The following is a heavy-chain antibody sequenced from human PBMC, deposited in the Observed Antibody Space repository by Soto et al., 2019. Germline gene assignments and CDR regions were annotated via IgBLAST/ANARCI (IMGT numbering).Heavy chain of an antibody. Sequence: TLSLPCTVSGDSISSYYWSWIRQPPGKGLEWIGYIYYSGSTNYNPSLKSRVTISADTSKNQFSLKLSSVTAADTAVYYCARDGVTAIRYDCWGQGTLVTVSS. CDR2: IYYSGST. V-gene: IGHV4-59*01. D-gene: IGHD2-21*02. CDR1: GDSISSYY. J-gene: IGHJ4*02. CDR3: ARDGVTAIRYDC.